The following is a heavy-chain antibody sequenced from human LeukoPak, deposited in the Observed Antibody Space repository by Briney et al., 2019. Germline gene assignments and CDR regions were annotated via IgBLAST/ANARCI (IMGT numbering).Heavy chain of an antibody. V-gene: IGHV4-34*01. D-gene: IGHD6-13*01. J-gene: IGHJ4*02. CDR3: ARVREAAAGRGGFDY. CDR2: INHSGST. CDR1: GGSFSGYY. Sequence: PSETLSLTXAVYGGSFSGYYWSWIRQPPGKGLEWIGEINHSGSTNYNPSLKSRVTISVDTSKNQFSLKLSSVTAADTAVYYCARVREAAAGRGGFDYWGQGTLVTVSS.